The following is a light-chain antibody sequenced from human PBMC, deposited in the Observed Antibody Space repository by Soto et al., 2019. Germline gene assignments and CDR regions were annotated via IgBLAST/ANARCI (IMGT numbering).Light chain of an antibody. J-gene: IGKJ4*01. CDR1: QGLGVW. V-gene: IGKV1-12*01. Sequence: DIQMTQSPSSVSASVGDRVTITCRASQGLGVWLGWYQQRPGKAPQLLIFGASGLQTEVPSRFSGSGSGTDFTLTISSLQPEDFATYYCQQDYSFPLTFGGGTKVDIK. CDR3: QQDYSFPLT. CDR2: GAS.